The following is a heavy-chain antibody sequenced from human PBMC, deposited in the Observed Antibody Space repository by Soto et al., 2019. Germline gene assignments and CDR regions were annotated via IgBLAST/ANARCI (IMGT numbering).Heavy chain of an antibody. J-gene: IGHJ4*02. CDR2: IIPAFGTA. V-gene: IGHV1-69*06. Sequence: QVQLVQSGAEVKNPGSSVKVSCKTSGGTFNSYLIDWVRQAPGQGLEWMGGIIPAFGTAKYAQKFQGRVPITADKSTTTAYMELRTLTSEDTACYYCARGLDQPPVGLYFDTWGQGTLVTLSS. D-gene: IGHD2-2*01. CDR1: GGTFNSYL. CDR3: ARGLDQPPVGLYFDT.